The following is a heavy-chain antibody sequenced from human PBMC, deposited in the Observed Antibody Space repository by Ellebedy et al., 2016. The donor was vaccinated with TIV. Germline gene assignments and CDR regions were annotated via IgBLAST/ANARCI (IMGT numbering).Heavy chain of an antibody. CDR3: VREWAYSFDD. D-gene: IGHD5-18*01. CDR1: GFTFKTYT. J-gene: IGHJ4*02. Sequence: GESLKISCAASGFTFKTYTMNWVRQAPGKGLEWVSYIRSSDGLISYIDSVKGRFTTSTDTAKNSLYLQMNNLRDEDTAVYYCVREWAYSFDDWGQGTLVTVSS. V-gene: IGHV3-48*02. CDR2: IRSSDGLI.